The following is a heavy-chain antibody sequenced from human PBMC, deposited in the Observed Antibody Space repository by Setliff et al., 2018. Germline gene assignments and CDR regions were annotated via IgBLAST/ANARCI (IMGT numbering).Heavy chain of an antibody. J-gene: IGHJ2*01. CDR2: ITHGGVS. V-gene: IGHV4-34*01. D-gene: IGHD6-13*01. CDR1: DGPSSGYS. CDR3: VTSFPRGSTASYWYFDY. Sequence: KASETLSLTCAVSDGPSSGYSWSWIRQAPGKGLEWIGAITHGGVSLYSPSLKTRVTISVDTPKTQLSLRLASVTAADTAVYYCVTSFPRGSTASYWYFDYWGRGSLVTVSS.